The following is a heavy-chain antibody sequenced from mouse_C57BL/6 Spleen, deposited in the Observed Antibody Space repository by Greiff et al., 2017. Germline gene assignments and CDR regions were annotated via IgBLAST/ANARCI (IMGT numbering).Heavy chain of an antibody. CDR1: GYTFTSYW. Sequence: QVQLQQPGAELVRPGSSVKLSCKASGYTFTSYWMHWVKQRPIQGLEWIGNIDPSDSETHYNQKFKDKATLTVDKSSSTAYMQLSSLTSEDSAVYYCARRGITTVVAGGCDYWGQGTTLTVSS. CDR3: ARRGITTVVAGGCDY. CDR2: IDPSDSET. J-gene: IGHJ2*01. D-gene: IGHD1-1*01. V-gene: IGHV1-52*01.